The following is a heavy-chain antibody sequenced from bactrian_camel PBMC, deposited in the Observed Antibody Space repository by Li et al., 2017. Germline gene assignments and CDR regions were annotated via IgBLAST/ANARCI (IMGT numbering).Heavy chain of an antibody. D-gene: IGHD8*01. V-gene: IGHV3S55*01. CDR1: GVTHSL. CDR2: ISTTCGAT. Sequence: HVQLVESGGGSVQAGGSLRLSCAASGVTHSLGWFRQAPGKEREAVAIISTTCGATYCADSVKGRFTISQDNLKNPMYLQMNNLTLDDTAMYYCVARGHGGNWPTCRSAEYNYWGQGTQVTVS. CDR3: VARGHGGNWPTCRSAEYNY. J-gene: IGHJ4*01.